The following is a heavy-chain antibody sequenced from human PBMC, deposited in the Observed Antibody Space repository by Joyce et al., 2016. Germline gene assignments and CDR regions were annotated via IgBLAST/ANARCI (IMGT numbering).Heavy chain of an antibody. CDR1: GDIFNAYG. V-gene: IGHV1-69*01. Sequence: QVQLEQSGDEVKKPGSSVKVSCKTSGDIFNAYGINWVRQAPGQGLEWLGGIVPMSATTDYAQKFRGRLTISAHEPTSTVYMELSSLRSDDTGTYYCARGRGDDFWSGYYGSIDYWGQGTLVSVSS. CDR3: ARGRGDDFWSGYYGSIDY. CDR2: IVPMSATT. J-gene: IGHJ4*02. D-gene: IGHD3-3*01.